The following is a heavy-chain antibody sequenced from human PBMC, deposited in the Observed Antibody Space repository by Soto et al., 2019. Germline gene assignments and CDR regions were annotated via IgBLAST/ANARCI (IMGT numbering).Heavy chain of an antibody. CDR1: GGSISSGGYS. CDR3: ARDVPLTGGSVSWDYGMDV. V-gene: IGHV4-30-2*01. D-gene: IGHD3-10*01. Sequence: SETLSLTCAVSGGSISSGGYSWSWIRQPPGKGLEWIGYIYHSGSTYYNPSLKSRVTISVDRSKNQFSLKLSSVTAADTAVYYSARDVPLTGGSVSWDYGMDVWGQGTMVTVSS. J-gene: IGHJ6*02. CDR2: IYHSGST.